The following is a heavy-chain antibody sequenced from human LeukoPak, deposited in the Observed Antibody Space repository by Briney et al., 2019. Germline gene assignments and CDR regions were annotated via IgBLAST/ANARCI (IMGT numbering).Heavy chain of an antibody. CDR1: GYTFTSYG. V-gene: IGHV1-18*01. J-gene: IGHJ4*02. CDR2: ISAYNGNT. CDR3: ARLYYDYVWGSYRPYYFDY. D-gene: IGHD3-16*02. Sequence: GASVKVSCKASGYTFTSYGISWVRQAPGQGLEWMGWISAYNGNTNYAQKLQGRVTMTTDTSTSTAYMELRSLRSDDTAVYYCARLYYDYVWGSYRPYYFDYWGQGTLVTVSS.